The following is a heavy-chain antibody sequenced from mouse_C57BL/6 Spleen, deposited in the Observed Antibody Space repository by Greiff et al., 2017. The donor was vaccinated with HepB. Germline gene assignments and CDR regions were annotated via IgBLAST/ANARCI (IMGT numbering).Heavy chain of an antibody. CDR3: ARDEGSNWDVPFDY. J-gene: IGHJ2*01. CDR1: GFTFSSYA. V-gene: IGHV5-4*01. D-gene: IGHD4-1*01. CDR2: ISDGGSYT. Sequence: EVKLMESGGGLVKPGGSLKLSCAASGFTFSSYAMSWVRQTPEKRLEWVATISDGGSYTYYPDNVKGRFTISRDNAKNNLYLQMSHLKSEDTAIYYCARDEGSNWDVPFDYWGQGTTLTVSS.